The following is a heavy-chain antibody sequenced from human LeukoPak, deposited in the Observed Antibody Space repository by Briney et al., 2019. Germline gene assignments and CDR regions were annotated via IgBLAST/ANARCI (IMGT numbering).Heavy chain of an antibody. J-gene: IGHJ5*02. Sequence: GGSLRLSCAASGFTFSDYYMSWIRQAPGKGLEWVAYIRTDGSTVSYADSLKGRFTISRDNTKNTLYLEMNSLRAEDTAVYYCAREARRPNHWGPGTLVTVSS. V-gene: IGHV3-11*01. CDR1: GFTFSDYY. CDR2: IRTDGSTV. CDR3: AREARRPNH.